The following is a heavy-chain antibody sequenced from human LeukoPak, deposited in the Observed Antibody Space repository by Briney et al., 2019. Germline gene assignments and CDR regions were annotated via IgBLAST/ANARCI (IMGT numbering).Heavy chain of an antibody. CDR2: IYYSGST. J-gene: IGHJ3*02. V-gene: IGHV4-31*03. Sequence: SQTLSLTCTVSGGSISSGGYYWSWIRQHPGKGLEWIGYIYYSGSTYYNPSLKSRVTISVDTSKNQFSLKLSSVTAADTAVYYCARGADVLRFLEWLFSAFDIWGQGTMVTVSP. CDR1: GGSISSGGYY. CDR3: ARGADVLRFLEWLFSAFDI. D-gene: IGHD3-3*01.